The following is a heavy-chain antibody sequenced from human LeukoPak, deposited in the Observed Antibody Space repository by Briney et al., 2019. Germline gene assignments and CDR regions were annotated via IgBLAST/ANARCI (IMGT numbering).Heavy chain of an antibody. Sequence: GGSLRLSRAASGFIVSSYTINWVRQAPGKGLEWISFIHSSSYIKYADSVKGRFTISRDNAKNSVYLQMSSLRAEDTAIYYCARDQGGHGFDKWGQGTQVTVSS. V-gene: IGHV3-21*05. J-gene: IGHJ4*02. CDR2: IHSSSYI. CDR3: ARDQGGHGFDK. CDR1: GFIVSSYT.